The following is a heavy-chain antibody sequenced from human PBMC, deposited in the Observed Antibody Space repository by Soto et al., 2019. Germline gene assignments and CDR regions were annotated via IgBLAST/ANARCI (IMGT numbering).Heavy chain of an antibody. D-gene: IGHD3-22*01. V-gene: IGHV3-33*01. CDR3: ERDKLSYDSSGYFGY. CDR1: GFTFSSYG. CDR2: IWYDGSNK. J-gene: IGHJ4*02. Sequence: PGGSLRLSCAASGFTFSSYGMHWVRQAPGKGLEWVAVIWYDGSNKYYADSVKGRFTISRDNSKNTLYLQMNSLRAEDTAVYYCERDKLSYDSSGYFGYWGQGTLVTVSS.